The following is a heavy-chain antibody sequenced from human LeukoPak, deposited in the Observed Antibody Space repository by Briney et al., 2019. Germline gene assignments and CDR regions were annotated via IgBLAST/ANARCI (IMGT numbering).Heavy chain of an antibody. J-gene: IGHJ5*02. Sequence: GGSLRLSCAASGFTFSSYSMNWVRQAPGKGLEWVSSISSSSSYIYYADSVKGRFTISRDNAKNSLYLQMNSLRAEDTAVYYCARDPSGDSGSFPWGQGTLVTVSS. D-gene: IGHD1-26*01. V-gene: IGHV3-21*01. CDR2: ISSSSSYI. CDR1: GFTFSSYS. CDR3: ARDPSGDSGSFP.